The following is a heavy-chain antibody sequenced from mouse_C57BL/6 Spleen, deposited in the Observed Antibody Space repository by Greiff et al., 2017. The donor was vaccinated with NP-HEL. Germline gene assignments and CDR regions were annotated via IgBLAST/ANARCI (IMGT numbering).Heavy chain of an antibody. D-gene: IGHD1-1*01. V-gene: IGHV3-3*01. CDR1: GFSINSDCY. CDR3: ARAPYYGSSYYAMDY. Sequence: DVKLQESGPSLVRPSQTLSLTCTVTGFSINSDCYWFWIRQFPGNKLEYIGYTFYSGITYYNPSLESRTYITRDTSKNQFSLKLSSVTTEDTATYYGARAPYYGSSYYAMDYWGQGTSVTVSS. J-gene: IGHJ4*01. CDR2: TFYSGIT.